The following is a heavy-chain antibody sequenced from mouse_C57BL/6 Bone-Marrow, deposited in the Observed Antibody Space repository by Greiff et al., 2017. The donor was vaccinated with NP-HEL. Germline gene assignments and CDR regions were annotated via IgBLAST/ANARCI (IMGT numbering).Heavy chain of an antibody. Sequence: QVQLQQSGPELVKPGASVKISCKASGYSFTSYYIHWVTQRPGQGLEWIGWIYPGSGNTKSNETFKGKAPLTADTSSSTAYMQLSSLTSEDSAVYYCAREGGLYDYDGYWYFDVWGTGTTVTVSS. CDR3: AREGGLYDYDGYWYFDV. V-gene: IGHV1-66*01. CDR1: GYSFTSYY. J-gene: IGHJ1*03. CDR2: IYPGSGNT. D-gene: IGHD2-4*01.